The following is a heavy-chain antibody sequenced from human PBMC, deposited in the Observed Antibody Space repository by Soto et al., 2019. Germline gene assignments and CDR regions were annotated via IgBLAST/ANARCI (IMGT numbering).Heavy chain of an antibody. Sequence: SGPTLVNPTQTLTLTCTFSGFSLSTRGMCVSWIRQPPGKALEWLARIDWDDDKYYSTSLKTRLTISKDTSKNQVVLTMTNMDPVDTATYYCARISIYPGGYEYWGQGTLVTVSS. D-gene: IGHD5-12*01. CDR3: ARISIYPGGYEY. J-gene: IGHJ4*02. V-gene: IGHV2-70*11. CDR1: GFSLSTRGMC. CDR2: IDWDDDK.